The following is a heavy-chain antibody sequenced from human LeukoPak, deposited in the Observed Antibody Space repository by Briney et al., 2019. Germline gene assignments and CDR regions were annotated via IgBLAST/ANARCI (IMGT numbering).Heavy chain of an antibody. CDR3: ARDRGADYYDSSGYYPIDY. D-gene: IGHD3-22*01. V-gene: IGHV3-48*02. CDR1: GFTFRSYA. CDR2: ITYNSGTI. Sequence: GGSLRLSCAASGFTFRSYAMQWVRQAPGKGLEWVSYITYNSGTIFYADSVKGRFTISRDNAKDSLYLQMSSLRDEDTAVYYCARDRGADYYDSSGYYPIDYWGQGTLVTVSS. J-gene: IGHJ4*02.